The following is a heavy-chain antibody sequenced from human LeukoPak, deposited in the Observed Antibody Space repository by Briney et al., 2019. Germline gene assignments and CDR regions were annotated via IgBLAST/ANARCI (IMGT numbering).Heavy chain of an antibody. CDR3: AREVGFDY. D-gene: IGHD2-15*01. Sequence: GGSLRLSCAASGSIFSAYWMSWARQAPGKGLEWVSSISSSSSYIYYADSVKGRFTISRDNAKNSLYLQMNSLRAEDTAVYYCAREVGFDYWGQGTLVTVSS. CDR1: GSIFSAYW. CDR2: ISSSSSYI. J-gene: IGHJ4*02. V-gene: IGHV3-21*01.